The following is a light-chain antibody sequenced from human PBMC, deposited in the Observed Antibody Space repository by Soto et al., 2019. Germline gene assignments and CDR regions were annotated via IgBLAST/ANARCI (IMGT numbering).Light chain of an antibody. V-gene: IGKV1-27*01. J-gene: IGKJ3*01. CDR3: QKYSSVPV. CDR2: AAS. CDR1: QGIRNF. Sequence: DIPMTQSPPSLSASVGDRVTITCRASQGIRNFVAWYQQKPGKAPTLLIYAASTLQSGVPSRFSGSGSGTDFTLTINSLQPEDVATYSCQKYSSVPVFGPGTKVEIK.